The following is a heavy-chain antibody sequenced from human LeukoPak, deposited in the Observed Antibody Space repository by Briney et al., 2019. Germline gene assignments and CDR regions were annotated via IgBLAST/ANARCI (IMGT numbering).Heavy chain of an antibody. CDR1: GGSMSSYY. J-gene: IGHJ6*02. Sequence: SETLSLTCTVSGGSMSSYYWSWIRQSPGKGLEWIGYTYYDGTTNYNPSLKSRVTISVDTSKNQFSLKLSSVTAADTAVYYCAREKGWRYYYGMDVWGQGTTVAVSS. D-gene: IGHD5-24*01. CDR2: TYYDGTT. CDR3: AREKGWRYYYGMDV. V-gene: IGHV4-59*12.